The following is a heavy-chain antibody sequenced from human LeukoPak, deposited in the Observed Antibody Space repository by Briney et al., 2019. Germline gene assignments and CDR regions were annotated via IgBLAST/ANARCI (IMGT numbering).Heavy chain of an antibody. Sequence: PGGSLRLSCAASGFTFSSYSMIWVRQAPGKGLEWVSSISSSSSYIYYADSVKGRFTISRDNAKNSLYLQMNSLRAEDTAVYYCARDSETITVAGYYHYGMDIWGQGTTVTVSS. CDR1: GFTFSSYS. V-gene: IGHV3-21*04. J-gene: IGHJ6*02. CDR2: ISSSSSYI. CDR3: ARDSETITVAGYYHYGMDI. D-gene: IGHD6-19*01.